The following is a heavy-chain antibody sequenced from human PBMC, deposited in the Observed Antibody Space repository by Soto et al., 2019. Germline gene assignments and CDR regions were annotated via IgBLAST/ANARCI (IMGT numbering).Heavy chain of an antibody. J-gene: IGHJ4*02. CDR2: IYYSGST. Sequence: SETLSLTCTVSGGSVSSGSYYWSWIRQPPGKGLEWIGYIYYSGSTNYNPSLKSRVTISVDTSKNEFSLRLSSVTAADTAVYFCARSVAVPGAHIDYWGQGTQVTVSS. V-gene: IGHV4-61*01. CDR1: GGSVSSGSYY. D-gene: IGHD6-19*01. CDR3: ARSVAVPGAHIDY.